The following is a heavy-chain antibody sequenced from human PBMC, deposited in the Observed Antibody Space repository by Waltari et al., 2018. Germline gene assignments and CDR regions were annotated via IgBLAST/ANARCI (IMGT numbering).Heavy chain of an antibody. CDR1: GLTFSSYA. CDR2: ISGSGGST. Sequence: EVQLLESGGGLVQPGGSLRLSCVASGLTFSSYAMSWVRQAPGKGLEWVSAISGSGGSTYDADSVKGRFTISRDNSKNTLYLQMNSLRVEDTAVYYCAKDDRGIADRGDWGQGTLVTVSS. D-gene: IGHD6-13*01. CDR3: AKDDRGIADRGD. J-gene: IGHJ4*02. V-gene: IGHV3-23*01.